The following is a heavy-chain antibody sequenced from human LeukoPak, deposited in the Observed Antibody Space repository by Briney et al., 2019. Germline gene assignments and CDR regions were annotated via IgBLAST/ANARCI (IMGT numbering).Heavy chain of an antibody. D-gene: IGHD5/OR15-5a*01. CDR1: GYTFTGYY. Sequence: EASVKVSCKASGYTFTGYYMHWVRQAPGQGLEWMGWINPNSGGTNYAQKFQGRVTMTRDTSTSTAYMELSRLRSDDTAVYYCARLVGLSTTASYWGQGTLVIVSS. V-gene: IGHV1-2*02. J-gene: IGHJ4*02. CDR3: ARLVGLSTTASY. CDR2: INPNSGGT.